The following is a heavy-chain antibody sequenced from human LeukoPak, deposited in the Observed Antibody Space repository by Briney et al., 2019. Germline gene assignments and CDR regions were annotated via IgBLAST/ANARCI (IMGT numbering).Heavy chain of an antibody. CDR3: ARDSRGTYPNILDY. J-gene: IGHJ4*02. V-gene: IGHV3-30-3*01. D-gene: IGHD1-26*01. Sequence: GRSLRLSCAASGFTFSDYALHWVRQAPGKGLAWVAVISYDGSKKYYADSVKGRFTISRDNSKNTLYVQMNSLRSEDTAVYYCARDSRGTYPNILDYWGQGTLVTVSS. CDR2: ISYDGSKK. CDR1: GFTFSDYA.